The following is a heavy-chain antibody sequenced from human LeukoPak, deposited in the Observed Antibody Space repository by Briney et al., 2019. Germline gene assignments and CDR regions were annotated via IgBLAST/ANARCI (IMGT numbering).Heavy chain of an antibody. CDR1: GGSFSGYY. CDR2: INHSGST. Sequence: SETLSLTCAVYGGSFSGYYWSWIRQPPGKGLEWIGEINHSGSTNYNPSLKSRVTISVDTSKNQFSLKLSSVTAADTAVYYCARLIVPYYFDSWGQGTLVTVSS. J-gene: IGHJ4*02. D-gene: IGHD2-15*01. V-gene: IGHV4-34*01. CDR3: ARLIVPYYFDS.